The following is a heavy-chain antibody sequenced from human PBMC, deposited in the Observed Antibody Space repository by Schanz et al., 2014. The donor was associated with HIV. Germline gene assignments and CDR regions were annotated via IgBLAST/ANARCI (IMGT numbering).Heavy chain of an antibody. Sequence: QVQLVQSGGEVKKPGASVTVSCTASGYTFTSFEINWVRQAPGQGPEWMGRLTVYNGVTKFPQKFQCRASVTMDSSTNTAYLELRGLTSDDTAMYFCARGNCHIAVPPTVVSDFFDPWGQGTLVTVSS. D-gene: IGHD4-17*01. J-gene: IGHJ5*02. CDR2: LTVYNGVT. CDR1: GYTFTSFE. CDR3: ARGNCHIAVPPTVVSDFFDP. V-gene: IGHV1-18*01.